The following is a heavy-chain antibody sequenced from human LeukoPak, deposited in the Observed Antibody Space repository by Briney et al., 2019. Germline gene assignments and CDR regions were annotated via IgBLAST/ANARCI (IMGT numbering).Heavy chain of an antibody. CDR2: ISTSGSHM. CDR3: AREAPDWDVPDC. D-gene: IGHD1-1*01. J-gene: IGHJ4*02. Sequence: PGRSLRLSCAASGFTFGSHNMNWVRQAPGKGLGWVSYISTSGSHMYYEDSVKGRFTISRDNAKSSLYLQMDSLRAEDTAVYYCAREAPDWDVPDCWGQGTPVTVSS. CDR1: GFTFGSHN. V-gene: IGHV3-21*03.